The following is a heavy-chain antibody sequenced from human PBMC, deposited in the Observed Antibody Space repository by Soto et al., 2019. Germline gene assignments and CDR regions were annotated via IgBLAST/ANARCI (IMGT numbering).Heavy chain of an antibody. Sequence: EVQLVESGGGLVQPGGSLTLSCAVSGLTFGDHYMEWVRQAPGKGLEWVARSRNKAKSYSTDFAASVKGRFTISRDESKNSLNLQMNSLMTADPAVYYCSILEGAWGQGTLVTVS. CDR3: SILEGA. CDR1: GLTFGDHY. CDR2: SRNKAKSYST. V-gene: IGHV3-72*01. J-gene: IGHJ5*02. D-gene: IGHD2-21*01.